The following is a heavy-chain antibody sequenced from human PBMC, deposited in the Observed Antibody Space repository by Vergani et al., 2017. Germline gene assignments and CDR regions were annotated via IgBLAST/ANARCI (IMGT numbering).Heavy chain of an antibody. D-gene: IGHD6-13*01. V-gene: IGHV2-26*01. CDR3: ARMFIAAAGNPYYYYGMDV. Sequence: QESGPGLVKPSETLSLTCTVSGGSISSYYWSWIRQPPGKGLEWLAHIFSNDEKSYSTSLKSRLTISKDTSKSQVVLTMTNMDPVDTATYYCARMFIAAAGNPYYYYGMDVWGQGTTVTVSS. J-gene: IGHJ6*02. CDR1: GGSISSYYW. CDR2: IFSNDEK.